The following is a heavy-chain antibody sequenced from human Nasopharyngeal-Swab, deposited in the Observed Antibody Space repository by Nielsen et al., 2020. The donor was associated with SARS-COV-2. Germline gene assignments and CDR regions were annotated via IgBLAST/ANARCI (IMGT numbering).Heavy chain of an antibody. CDR2: TYYRSKWYN. D-gene: IGHD2-2*01. J-gene: IGHJ6*02. CDR1: GDSVSSNSAA. V-gene: IGHV6-1*01. Sequence: SETLSLTCAISGDSVSSNSAAWNWIRQSPSIGLEWLGRTYYRSKWYNDYAVSVKSRITINPDTSKNQFSLQLNSVTPEDTAVYYCARDRDIYCSSTSCSSYYYYYGMDVWGQGTTVTVSS. CDR3: ARDRDIYCSSTSCSSYYYYYGMDV.